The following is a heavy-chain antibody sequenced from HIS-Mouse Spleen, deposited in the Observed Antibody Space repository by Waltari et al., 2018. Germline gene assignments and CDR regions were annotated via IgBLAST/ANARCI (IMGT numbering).Heavy chain of an antibody. Sequence: QVQLQESGPGLVKPSETLSLTCTVSGGSISSYYWSWIRQPPGKGLEWIGYYSGSTNYNPSLNSRVTISVDPSKTQFSLKLGSVTAADTAVYYCARASRDLLLPRYFDLWGRGTLVTVSS. J-gene: IGHJ2*01. CDR1: GGSISSYY. CDR2: YYSGST. CDR3: ARASRDLLLPRYFDL. V-gene: IGHV4-59*01.